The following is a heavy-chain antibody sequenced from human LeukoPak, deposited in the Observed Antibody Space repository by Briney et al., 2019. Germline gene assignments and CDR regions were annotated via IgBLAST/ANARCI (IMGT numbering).Heavy chain of an antibody. V-gene: IGHV3-30*02. CDR3: AKAYLVGANPYYYYYYMDV. CDR2: IRYDGSNK. J-gene: IGHJ6*03. D-gene: IGHD1-26*01. Sequence: GGSLRLSCAASGFTFSSYGMHWVRQAPGKGLEWVAFIRYDGSNKYYADSVKGRFTISRDNSKNTLYLQMNSLRAEDTAVYYCAKAYLVGANPYYYYYYMDVLGKGTTVTVSS. CDR1: GFTFSSYG.